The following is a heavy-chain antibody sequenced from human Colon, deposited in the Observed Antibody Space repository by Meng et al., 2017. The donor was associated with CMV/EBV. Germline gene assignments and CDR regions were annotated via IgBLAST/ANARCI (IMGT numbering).Heavy chain of an antibody. D-gene: IGHD2-15*01. V-gene: IGHV3-33*06. CDR2: VWFDESNK. CDR1: GFTFRRNA. Sequence: GESLKISCAASGFTFRRNAMHWVRQAPGKGLEWVAIVWFDESNKYYADSVKGRFTISRDNSKNMLYLQMNSLRAENTAVYYCAKDGGGSSWDGSFDSWGQGSLVTVSS. J-gene: IGHJ4*02. CDR3: AKDGGGSSWDGSFDS.